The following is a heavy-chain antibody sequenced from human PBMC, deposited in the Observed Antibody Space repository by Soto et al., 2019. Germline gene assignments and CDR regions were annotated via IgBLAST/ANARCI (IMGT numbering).Heavy chain of an antibody. Sequence: SVKVSCKASGDTSNNYPVTWVRQAPGQGLEWMGGIIPRSGTANYAQKFEGRVTLTADQSTSTAYMELRSLRPEDTAVYYCANSYGISWYGDFWGQ. V-gene: IGHV1-69*13. CDR2: IIPRSGTA. J-gene: IGHJ6*02. D-gene: IGHD6-13*01. CDR1: GDTSNNYP. CDR3: ANSYGISWYGDF.